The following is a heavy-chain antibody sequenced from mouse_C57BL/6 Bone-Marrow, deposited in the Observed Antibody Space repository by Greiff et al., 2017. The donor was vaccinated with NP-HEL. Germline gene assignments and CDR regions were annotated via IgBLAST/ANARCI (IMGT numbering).Heavy chain of an antibody. V-gene: IGHV1-50*01. CDR1: GYTFTTYW. CDR3: ARKAYYGRSYEFAY. J-gene: IGHJ3*01. D-gene: IGHD1-1*01. CDR2: IDPSDSYT. Sequence: QVQLQQPGAELVKPGASVKLSCKASGYTFTTYWMQWVKQRPGQGLEWIGEIDPSDSYTNYNQKFKGKAKLTVDTSSSTANMQLSSLSSVDSAVYYCARKAYYGRSYEFAYWGQGTLVTVSA.